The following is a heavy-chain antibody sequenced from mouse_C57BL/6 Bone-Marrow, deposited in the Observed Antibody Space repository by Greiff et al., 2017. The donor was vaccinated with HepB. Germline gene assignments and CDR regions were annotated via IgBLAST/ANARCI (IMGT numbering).Heavy chain of an antibody. D-gene: IGHD1-1*01. V-gene: IGHV2-9-1*01. CDR3: ARERESHITTVERDYAMDY. J-gene: IGHJ4*01. CDR1: GFSLTSYA. CDR2: IWTGGGT. Sequence: VQVVESGPGLVAPSQSLSITCTVSGFSLTSYAISWVRQPPGKGLEWLGVIWTGGGTNYNSALKSRLSISKDNSKSQVFLKMNSLQTDDTARYYCARERESHITTVERDYAMDYWGQGTSVTVSS.